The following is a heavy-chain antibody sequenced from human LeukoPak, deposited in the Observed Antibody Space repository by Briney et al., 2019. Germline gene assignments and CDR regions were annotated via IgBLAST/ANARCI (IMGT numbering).Heavy chain of an antibody. CDR3: VRITMVRGARKDDY. CDR1: GFTFSNYW. J-gene: IGHJ4*02. V-gene: IGHV3-7*01. D-gene: IGHD3-10*01. Sequence: PGGSLRLSCAASGFTFSNYWMSWVRQLPGKGLEWVGNINQDGSEKYYVDSVKGRFTPSRDNAKNSLYLQMDSLRAEDTAMYYCVRITMVRGARKDDYWGQGTLVTVSS. CDR2: INQDGSEK.